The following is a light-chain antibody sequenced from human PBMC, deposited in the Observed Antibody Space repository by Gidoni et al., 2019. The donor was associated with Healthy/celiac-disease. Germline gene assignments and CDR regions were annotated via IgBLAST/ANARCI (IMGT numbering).Light chain of an antibody. Sequence: QSALTPPASVSGSPGPSITISCPGTSSDVGGYNYVSWYQQHPGKAPKLMIYDVSNRPSGVSNRFSGSKSGNTASLTISGLQAEDEADYYCSSYTSSSTLVFGTGTKVTVL. J-gene: IGLJ1*01. CDR1: SSDVGGYNY. V-gene: IGLV2-14*03. CDR2: DVS. CDR3: SSYTSSSTLV.